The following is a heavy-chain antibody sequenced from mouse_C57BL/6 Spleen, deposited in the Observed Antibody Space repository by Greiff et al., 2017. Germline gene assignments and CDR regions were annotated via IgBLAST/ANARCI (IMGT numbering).Heavy chain of an antibody. CDR1: GYTFTSYW. Sequence: QVQLQQSGAELVKPGASVKMSCKASGYTFTSYWITWVKQRPGPGLEWIGDIYPGSGSTNYNEKFKSKATLTVDTSSSTAYMQLSSLTSEDSAVYYCARHGSSPYYAMDYWGQGTSVTVSS. D-gene: IGHD1-1*01. V-gene: IGHV1-55*01. CDR3: ARHGSSPYYAMDY. CDR2: IYPGSGST. J-gene: IGHJ4*01.